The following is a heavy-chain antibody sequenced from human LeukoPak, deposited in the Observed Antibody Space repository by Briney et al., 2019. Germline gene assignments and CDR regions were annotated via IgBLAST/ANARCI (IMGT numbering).Heavy chain of an antibody. J-gene: IGHJ4*02. CDR2: IYHSGST. CDR1: GYSISSGYY. Sequence: SETLSLTCTVSGYSISSGYYWGWIRQPPGKGLEWIGSIYHSGSTYYNPSLKSRVTISVDTSKNQFSLKLSSVTAADTAVYYCARDRVGQPYYFDYWDQGTLVTVSS. CDR3: ARDRVGQPYYFDY. D-gene: IGHD1/OR15-1a*01. V-gene: IGHV4-38-2*02.